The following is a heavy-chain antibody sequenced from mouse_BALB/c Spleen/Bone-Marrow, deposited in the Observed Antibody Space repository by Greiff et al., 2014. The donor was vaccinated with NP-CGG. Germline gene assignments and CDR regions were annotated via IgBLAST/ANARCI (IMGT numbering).Heavy chain of an antibody. CDR2: IYPGSGST. Sequence: LQQSGSELVRPGASVKLSCKASGYTFTSYWMHWVKQRPGQGLEWIGNIYPGSGSTNYDGKFKSKATLTVDTSSSTAYMQLSSLTPEDSAVYYCTRRRGNYYYFDYWGQGTTLTVSS. CDR3: TRRRGNYYYFDY. J-gene: IGHJ2*01. D-gene: IGHD2-1*01. V-gene: IGHV1S22*01. CDR1: GYTFTSYW.